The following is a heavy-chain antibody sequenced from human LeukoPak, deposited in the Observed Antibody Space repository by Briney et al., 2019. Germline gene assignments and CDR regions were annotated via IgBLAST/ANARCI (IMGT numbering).Heavy chain of an antibody. J-gene: IGHJ4*02. CDR1: GFTFSSYW. Sequence: GGSLRLSCAASGFTFSSYWTHWVRQAPEKGLVWVSRINSDGNITNYADSVKGRFTISRDSAKNTLYLQMSSLRAEDTAVYYCARAEYTSSSRHFDYWGQGTLVTVSS. CDR2: INSDGNIT. D-gene: IGHD6-6*01. V-gene: IGHV3-74*01. CDR3: ARAEYTSSSRHFDY.